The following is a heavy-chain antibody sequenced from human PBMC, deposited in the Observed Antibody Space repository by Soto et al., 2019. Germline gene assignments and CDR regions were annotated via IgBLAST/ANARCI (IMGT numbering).Heavy chain of an antibody. CDR1: GITFSKAW. J-gene: IGHJ6*02. V-gene: IGHV3-15*01. CDR3: TTNFYSDYGMDV. CDR2: IKSKSDGGTT. D-gene: IGHD4-4*01. Sequence: EVQLVESGGGLVKPGGSLRLSCAASGITFSKAWMNWVRQSPGKGLEWVGRIKSKSDGGTTDYAAPVKGRFTISRDDSKNTLCLQMNSLKTEDTAVYYCTTNFYSDYGMDVWGQWTTVTVSS.